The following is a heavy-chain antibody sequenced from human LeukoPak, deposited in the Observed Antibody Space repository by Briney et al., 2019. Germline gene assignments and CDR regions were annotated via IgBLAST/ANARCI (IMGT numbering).Heavy chain of an antibody. Sequence: PGGSLRLSCVASGLTFSSNAMSWVRQAPGKGLEWVSAISGSADGTYYADSVKGRFSISTDSSKNTLYLQMNSLRAEDTAVYYCAKESGWYGDFDYWGQGTLVTVSS. V-gene: IGHV3-23*01. CDR1: GLTFSSNA. D-gene: IGHD6-19*01. CDR2: ISGSADGT. J-gene: IGHJ4*02. CDR3: AKESGWYGDFDY.